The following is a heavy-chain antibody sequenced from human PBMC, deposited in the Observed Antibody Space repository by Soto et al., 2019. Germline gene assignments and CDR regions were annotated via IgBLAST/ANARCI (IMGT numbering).Heavy chain of an antibody. V-gene: IGHV4-59*01. J-gene: IGHJ6*02. CDR1: GGSISSYY. CDR3: ACSLAAAAPTKNYYYYYGMDV. Sequence: SETLSLTCTVSGGSISSYYWSWIRQPPGKGLEWIGYIYYSGSTNYNPSLKSRVTISVDTSKNQFSLKLSSVTAADTAVYYCACSLAAAAPTKNYYYYYGMDVWGQGTTVTVSS. D-gene: IGHD6-13*01. CDR2: IYYSGST.